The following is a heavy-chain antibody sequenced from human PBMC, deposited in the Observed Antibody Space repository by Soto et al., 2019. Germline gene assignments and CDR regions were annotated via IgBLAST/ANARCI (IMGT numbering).Heavy chain of an antibody. CDR2: IYHSGTT. D-gene: IGHD6-13*01. V-gene: IGHV4-4*02. Sequence: PSDTLSRTCADPGGSSSSTNWWTWVRQSPGRGLEWIGEIYHSGTTNYSPSLKSRVNIAVDMSTNHLSLTLISVTAADTAVYYCAFPATADFDYWGKVILVTVSS. J-gene: IGHJ4*02. CDR3: AFPATADFDY. CDR1: GGSSSSTNW.